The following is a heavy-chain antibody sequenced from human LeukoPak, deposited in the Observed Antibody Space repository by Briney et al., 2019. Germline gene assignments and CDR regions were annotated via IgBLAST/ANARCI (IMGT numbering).Heavy chain of an antibody. J-gene: IGHJ4*02. CDR3: AREHRGISARV. V-gene: IGHV4-38-2*02. Sequence: PSETLSLTCAVSGYSISSGYYWGWIRPPPGKGLEWIGSIYHSGSTYYNPSLKSRVTISVDTSKNQFSLKLSSVTAADTAVYYCAREHRGISARVRGQGTLVTVSS. D-gene: IGHD6-25*01. CDR2: IYHSGST. CDR1: GYSISSGYY.